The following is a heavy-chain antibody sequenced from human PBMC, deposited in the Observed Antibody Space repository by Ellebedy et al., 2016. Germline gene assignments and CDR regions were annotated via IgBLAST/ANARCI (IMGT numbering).Heavy chain of an antibody. Sequence: GESLKISCAASGFTFSNYAMSWVRQAPGKGLQWVAGISGSGGSTYSAESVKGRFTISRDTSKNTVNLQMNSLRVEDTAIYYCAKDLFYDSFGPFDYWGQGTLVTVSS. D-gene: IGHD3-22*01. CDR2: ISGSGGST. J-gene: IGHJ4*02. CDR1: GFTFSNYA. CDR3: AKDLFYDSFGPFDY. V-gene: IGHV3-23*01.